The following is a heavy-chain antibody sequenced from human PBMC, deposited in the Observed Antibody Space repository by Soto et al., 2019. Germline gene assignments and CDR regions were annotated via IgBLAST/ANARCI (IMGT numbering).Heavy chain of an antibody. CDR2: IYYSGST. J-gene: IGHJ4*02. D-gene: IGHD6-19*01. V-gene: IGHV4-59*01. CDR3: ARLPGYSSGVFNY. CDR1: GGSISSYY. Sequence: SETLSLTCTVSGGSISSYYWSWIRQPPGKGLEWIGYIYYSGSTSYNPSLKSRVTISVDTSKNQFSLKLSSVTAADTAVFYCARLPGYSSGVFNYWGQGTLVTVSS.